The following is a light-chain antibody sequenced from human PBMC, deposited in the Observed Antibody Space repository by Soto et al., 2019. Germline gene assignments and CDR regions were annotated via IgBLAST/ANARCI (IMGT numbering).Light chain of an antibody. J-gene: IGKJ4*01. CDR2: TAS. Sequence: DLQMTQSPPSVSKSXGDGVTIAXXASQDISNYLNWYQQKPGKAPKPLIHTASSLQSGVPSRFSGSGSGTDFTLTISSLQPEDFATYYCQQSYNTPLTFGGGTKVDIK. CDR3: QQSYNTPLT. V-gene: IGKV1-39*01. CDR1: QDISNY.